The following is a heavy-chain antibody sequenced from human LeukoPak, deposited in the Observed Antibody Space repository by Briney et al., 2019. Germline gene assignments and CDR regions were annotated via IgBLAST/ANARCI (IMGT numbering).Heavy chain of an antibody. J-gene: IGHJ5*02. D-gene: IGHD4-11*01. CDR1: GDSVSSNSAS. Sequence: SQTLSLTCAISGDSVSSNSASWNWLRQSPSRGLEWLGRTYFRSKWSNDYAPSVKSRIAINPDTSRNEFFMQLNSVTPEDTAVYFCARDRDSDYEWGPYDPWGQGTLVTVSS. CDR3: ARDRDSDYEWGPYDP. V-gene: IGHV6-1*01. CDR2: TYFRSKWSN.